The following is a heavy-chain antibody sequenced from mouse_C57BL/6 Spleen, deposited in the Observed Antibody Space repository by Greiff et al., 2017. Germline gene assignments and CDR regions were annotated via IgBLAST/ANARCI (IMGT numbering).Heavy chain of an antibody. CDR3: ARNYYGSSYDYAMDY. Sequence: VQRVESGPGLVQPSQSLSITCTASGFSLTSYGVHWVRQSPGKGLEWLGVIWSGGSTDYNAAFISRLSTITDNSTSQVFFKRNSQQADDTAIYYCARNYYGSSYDYAMDYWGQGTSVTVSS. CDR2: IWSGGST. D-gene: IGHD1-1*01. J-gene: IGHJ4*01. CDR1: GFSLTSYG. V-gene: IGHV2-2*01.